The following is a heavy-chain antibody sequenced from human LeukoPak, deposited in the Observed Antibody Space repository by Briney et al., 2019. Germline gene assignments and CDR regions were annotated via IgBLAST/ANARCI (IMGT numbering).Heavy chain of an antibody. CDR1: GYTFTSYD. D-gene: IGHD1-26*01. V-gene: IGHV1-8*01. Sequence: ASVKVSXKASGYTFTSYDINWVRQATGQGLEWMGWMNPNSGNTGYAQKFQGRVTMTRNTSISTAYMELSSLRSEDTAVYYCARAVGATSLYYYYYYMDVWGKGTTVTVSS. J-gene: IGHJ6*03. CDR3: ARAVGATSLYYYYYYMDV. CDR2: MNPNSGNT.